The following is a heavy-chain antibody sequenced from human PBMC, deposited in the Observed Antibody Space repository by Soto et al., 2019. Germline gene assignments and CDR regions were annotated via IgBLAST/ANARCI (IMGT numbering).Heavy chain of an antibody. J-gene: IGHJ5*02. CDR2: IYYSGST. CDR3: ALELHDDSSGNRGDWFDP. CDR1: GGSISSGDYY. V-gene: IGHV4-30-4*01. D-gene: IGHD3-22*01. Sequence: QVQLQESGPGLVKPSQTLSLTCTVSGGSISSGDYYWSWIRQPPGKGLEWIGYIYYSGSTYYNPSLKSRVTIAVDXXKXQXXRKRRSVTAADTAGYYCALELHDDSSGNRGDWFDPWGQGTLVTVSS.